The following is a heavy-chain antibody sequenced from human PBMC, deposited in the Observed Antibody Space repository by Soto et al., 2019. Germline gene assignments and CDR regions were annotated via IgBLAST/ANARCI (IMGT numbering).Heavy chain of an antibody. CDR1: GCSISSYY. V-gene: IGHV4-59*08. CDR3: ARLPAPRYCSSTSCPSY. Sequence: SETLSLTCTVSGCSISSYYWSWIRQPPGKGLEWIGYIYYSGSTNYNPSLKSRVTISVDTSKNQFSLKLSSVTAADTAVYYCARLPAPRYCSSTSCPSYWGQGTLVTVS. D-gene: IGHD2-2*01. J-gene: IGHJ4*02. CDR2: IYYSGST.